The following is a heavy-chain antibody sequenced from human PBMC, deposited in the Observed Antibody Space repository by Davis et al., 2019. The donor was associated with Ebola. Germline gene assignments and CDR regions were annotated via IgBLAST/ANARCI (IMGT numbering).Heavy chain of an antibody. CDR1: GFTFSSYW. CDR3: ARGRWLRSFYFDY. Sequence: GGSLKISCAASGFTFSSYWMSWVRQAPGKGLEWVANIKQDGSEKYYVDSVKGRFTISRDNAKNSLYLQMNSLRAEDTAVYYCARGRWLRSFYFDYWGQGTLVTVSS. J-gene: IGHJ4*02. D-gene: IGHD5-12*01. V-gene: IGHV3-7*01. CDR2: IKQDGSEK.